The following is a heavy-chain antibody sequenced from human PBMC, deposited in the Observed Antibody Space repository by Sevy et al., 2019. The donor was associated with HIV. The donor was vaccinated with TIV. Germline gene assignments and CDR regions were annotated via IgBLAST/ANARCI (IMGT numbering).Heavy chain of an antibody. CDR1: GYTFTSYG. J-gene: IGHJ3*02. V-gene: IGHV1-18*01. Sequence: ASVKVSCKASGYTFTSYGISWVRQAPGQGLEWMGWISAYNGNTNYAQKLQGRVTMTTDTSTSTAYMELRSLRSDDTAVYYCARMLVVVAASYTRDDAFDIWGQGTMVTVSS. D-gene: IGHD2-15*01. CDR3: ARMLVVVAASYTRDDAFDI. CDR2: ISAYNGNT.